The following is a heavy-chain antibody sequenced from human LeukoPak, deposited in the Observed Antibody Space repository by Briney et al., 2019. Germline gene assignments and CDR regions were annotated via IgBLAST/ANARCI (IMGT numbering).Heavy chain of an antibody. V-gene: IGHV4-4*09. D-gene: IGHD2/OR15-2a*01. J-gene: IGHJ6*03. CDR3: ARLEYSGTYYYYYYMDV. Sequence: SETLSLTCTVSGGSISSYYWSWIRQPPGKGLEWIGYIYTSGSTNYNPSLKSRVTISVDTSKNQFSLKLSSVTAADTAVYYCARLEYSGTYYYYYYMDVWGKGTTVTVSS. CDR2: IYTSGST. CDR1: GGSISSYY.